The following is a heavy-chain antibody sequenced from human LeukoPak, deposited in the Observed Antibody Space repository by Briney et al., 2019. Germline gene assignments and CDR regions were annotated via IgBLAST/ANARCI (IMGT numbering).Heavy chain of an antibody. CDR3: ARLFMVRGVSLDYFDY. CDR1: GYTFTSYD. J-gene: IGHJ4*02. CDR2: MNPNSGNT. V-gene: IGHV1-8*02. D-gene: IGHD3-10*01. Sequence: GASVKVSCKASGYTFTSYDINWVRQATGQGLEWMGWMNPNSGNTGYAQKFQGRVTMTRDTSTSTVSMELSSLRSEDTAVYYCARLFMVRGVSLDYFDYWGQGTLVTVSS.